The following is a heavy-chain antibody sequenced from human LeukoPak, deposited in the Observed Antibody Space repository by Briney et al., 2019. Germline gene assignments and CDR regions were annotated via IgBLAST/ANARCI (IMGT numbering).Heavy chain of an antibody. Sequence: ASVKVSCKASGYTFTDYYIHWVRQAPGQGLEWMGWINPKSGGTKHVVNFQGRVTMTRDTSISTAYMELSRLRSDDTAVYYCARVWGEDIVARPYYFDYWGQGTLVTVSS. CDR2: INPKSGGT. CDR1: GYTFTDYY. J-gene: IGHJ4*02. D-gene: IGHD5-12*01. V-gene: IGHV1-2*02. CDR3: ARVWGEDIVARPYYFDY.